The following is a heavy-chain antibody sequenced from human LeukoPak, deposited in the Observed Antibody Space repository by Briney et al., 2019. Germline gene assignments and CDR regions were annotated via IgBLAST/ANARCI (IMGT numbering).Heavy chain of an antibody. Sequence: SETLSLTCTVSGGSISSYYWSWIRQPPGKGLEWIGYIYYSGSTNYNPSLKSRVTISVDTSKNQFSPKLSSVTAADTAVYYCARAYDRSPYYFDYWGQGTLVTVSS. CDR3: ARAYDRSPYYFDY. V-gene: IGHV4-59*01. CDR2: IYYSGST. D-gene: IGHD3-22*01. J-gene: IGHJ4*02. CDR1: GGSISSYY.